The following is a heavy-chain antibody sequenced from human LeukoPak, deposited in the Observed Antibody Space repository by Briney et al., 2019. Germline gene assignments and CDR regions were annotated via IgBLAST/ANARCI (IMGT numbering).Heavy chain of an antibody. V-gene: IGHV3-30-3*01. Sequence: SGGSLRLSCAASGFTFSSYAMLWVRQAPGKGLEWVAVISYDGSNKYYADSVKGRFTISRDNSKNTLYLQMNSLRAEDAAVYYCAKVYAGGIVVASDYWGQGTLVTVSS. CDR3: AKVYAGGIVVASDY. CDR2: ISYDGSNK. J-gene: IGHJ4*02. CDR1: GFTFSSYA. D-gene: IGHD2-21*01.